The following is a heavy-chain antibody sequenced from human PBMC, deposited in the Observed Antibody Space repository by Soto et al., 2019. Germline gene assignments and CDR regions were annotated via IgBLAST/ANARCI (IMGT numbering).Heavy chain of an antibody. D-gene: IGHD2-21*02. CDR3: AKDRSHVVVTVSIFDP. J-gene: IGHJ5*02. Sequence: PGGSLRLSCAASGFTFSSYAMSWVRQAPGKGLEWVSTISGSGGSADYADSVKGRFTISRDNPQNTLYLEMNSLRAEDTAIYYCAKDRSHVVVTVSIFDPWGQGTLVTVSS. V-gene: IGHV3-23*01. CDR2: ISGSGGSA. CDR1: GFTFSSYA.